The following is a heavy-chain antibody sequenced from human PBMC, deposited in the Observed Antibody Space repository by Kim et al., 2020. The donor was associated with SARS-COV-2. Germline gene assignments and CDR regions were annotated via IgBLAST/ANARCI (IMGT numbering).Heavy chain of an antibody. Sequence: SETLSLTCTVSGYSISSGYYWGWIRQPPGKGLEWIGSIYHSGSTYYNSSLKSRVTISVDTSKNQFSLKLSSVTAADTAVYYCARDPRWELKRPFDYWGQGTLVTVSS. V-gene: IGHV4-38-2*02. CDR3: ARDPRWELKRPFDY. CDR1: GYSISSGYY. D-gene: IGHD1-26*01. CDR2: IYHSGST. J-gene: IGHJ4*02.